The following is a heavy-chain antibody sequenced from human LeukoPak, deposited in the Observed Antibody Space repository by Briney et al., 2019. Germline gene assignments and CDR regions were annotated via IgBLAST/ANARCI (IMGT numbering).Heavy chain of an antibody. J-gene: IGHJ4*02. V-gene: IGHV3-7*01. D-gene: IGHD2-2*01. CDR2: IKPDGSAE. CDR3: SGRSGFSSIY. Sequence: GGSLRLSCEASGFSFDTHWMNWVRQFPGGELEWVANIKPDGSAEYYLDSVKGRFSISRDNIKNLVYLQLNSLRTEDTAVYYCSGRSGFSSIYWGQGALVTVSS. CDR1: GFSFDTHW.